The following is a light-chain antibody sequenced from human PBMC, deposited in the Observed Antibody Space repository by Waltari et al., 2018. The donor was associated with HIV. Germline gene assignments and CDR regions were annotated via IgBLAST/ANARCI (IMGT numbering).Light chain of an antibody. CDR2: GAV. Sequence: HSALPQPASVSGSPGQSFTIPFRGISFEAGLYNFVSWFQQHPPNAPQPILYGAVNRSAGIPSRFSGSKSGDTASLTISGVQSDDEAYYYFATHSTTDFFLFGGGTKLTVL. V-gene: IGLV2-14*01. CDR3: ATHSTTDFFL. J-gene: IGLJ2*01. CDR1: SFEAGLYNF.